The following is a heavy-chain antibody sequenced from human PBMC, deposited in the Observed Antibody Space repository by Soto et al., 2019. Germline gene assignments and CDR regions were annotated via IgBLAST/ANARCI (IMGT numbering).Heavy chain of an antibody. CDR1: GFTFSSYW. CDR3: SRDTPRQQWLVKKYFDY. CDR2: INSDGSST. V-gene: IGHV3-74*01. J-gene: IGHJ4*02. D-gene: IGHD6-19*01. Sequence: GGSLRLSCAASGFTFSSYWMHWVRQAPGKGLKWVSRINSDGSSTSYADYVKGRFTISRDNAKNTLYLQMNSLRAEDTSVYYCSRDTPRQQWLVKKYFDYWGQGTLVTVSS.